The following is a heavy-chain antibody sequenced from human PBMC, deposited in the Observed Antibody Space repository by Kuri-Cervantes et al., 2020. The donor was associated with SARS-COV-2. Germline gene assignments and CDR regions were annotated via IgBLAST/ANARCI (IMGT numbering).Heavy chain of an antibody. CDR3: AKVGTSIAVSGRFDY. J-gene: IGHJ4*02. Sequence: GESLKISCAASGFTFSSYAMSWVRQAPGKGLEWVSVISASGASPYYADSVKGRFTISRDNSKNTLYLQMNSLRAEDTAVYYCAKVGTSIAVSGRFDYWGQGTLVTVSS. D-gene: IGHD6-19*01. CDR2: ISASGASP. CDR1: GFTFSSYA. V-gene: IGHV3-23*01.